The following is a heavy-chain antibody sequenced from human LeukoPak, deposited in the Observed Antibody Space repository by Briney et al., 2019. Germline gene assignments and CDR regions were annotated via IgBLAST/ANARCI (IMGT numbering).Heavy chain of an antibody. Sequence: PGGSLRLSCAASGFTFSSYSMNWVRQAPGKGLEWVSYISSSSSTIYYADSVKGRFTISRDNAKDSLYLQMNSLSAEDTAVYYCARDAGAGFDYWGQGALVTVSS. D-gene: IGHD6-13*01. CDR2: ISSSSSTI. CDR3: ARDAGAGFDY. V-gene: IGHV3-48*01. J-gene: IGHJ4*02. CDR1: GFTFSSYS.